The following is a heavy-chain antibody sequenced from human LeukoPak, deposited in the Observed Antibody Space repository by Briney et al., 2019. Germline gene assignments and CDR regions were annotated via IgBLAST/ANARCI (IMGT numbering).Heavy chain of an antibody. CDR2: IYSGGST. CDR1: GFTVSSNY. D-gene: IGHD5-12*01. Sequence: GGSLRLSCAASGFTVSSNYMSWVRRAPGKGLEWVSVIYSGGSTYYADSVKGRFTISRDNSKNTLYLQMNSLRAEDTAVYYCARGGYSGYGDFDYWGQGTLVTVSS. V-gene: IGHV3-66*01. J-gene: IGHJ4*02. CDR3: ARGGYSGYGDFDY.